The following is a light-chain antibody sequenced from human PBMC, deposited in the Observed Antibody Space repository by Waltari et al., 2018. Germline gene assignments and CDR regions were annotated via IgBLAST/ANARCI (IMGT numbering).Light chain of an antibody. Sequence: QSVLTQPPSMSGTPGQTVSISCSGTNSNIGRNSVFWYQQFPGTAPKLLIYRDDQRPSGVPARFSGSKSGTSASLAIRGLRSEDEADYYCAAWDDSLTVSYVFGSGTKVTV. CDR2: RDD. V-gene: IGLV1-47*01. J-gene: IGLJ1*01. CDR1: NSNIGRNS. CDR3: AAWDDSLTVSYV.